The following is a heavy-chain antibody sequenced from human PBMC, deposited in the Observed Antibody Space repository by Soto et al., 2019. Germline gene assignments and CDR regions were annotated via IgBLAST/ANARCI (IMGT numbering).Heavy chain of an antibody. CDR2: VYYSGTT. V-gene: IGHV4-39*01. CDR1: GGSISSGDYY. CDR3: ARRPMVGPVAENAFDI. Sequence: SETLSLTCTVSGGSISSGDYYWSWIRQPPGKGLEWIGSVYYSGTTYYNPSLKRRVTISVDTYNQFSLKLSSVTAADTAYYFCARRPMVGPVAENAFDIWGQGTRVTVSS. J-gene: IGHJ3*02. D-gene: IGHD6-19*01.